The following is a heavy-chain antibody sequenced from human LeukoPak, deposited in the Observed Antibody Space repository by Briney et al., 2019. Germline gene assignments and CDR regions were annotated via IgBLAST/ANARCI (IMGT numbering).Heavy chain of an antibody. Sequence: PSETLSLTCTVSGGSISSGGYYWSWIRQPPGKGLEWIGYIYYSGSTNYNPSLKSRVTISVDTSKNQFSLKLSSVTAADTAVYYCASPRSYYDSSGYYISWGQGTLVTVSS. CDR2: IYYSGST. V-gene: IGHV4-61*08. CDR3: ASPRSYYDSSGYYIS. J-gene: IGHJ5*02. CDR1: GGSISSGGYY. D-gene: IGHD3-22*01.